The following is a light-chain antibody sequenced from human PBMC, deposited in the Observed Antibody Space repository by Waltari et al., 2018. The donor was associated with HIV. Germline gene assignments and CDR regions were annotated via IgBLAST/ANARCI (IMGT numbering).Light chain of an antibody. CDR1: SSDVGGYNL. V-gene: IGLV2-23*02. Sequence: QSALTQPASVSGSPGQSITISCTGTSSDVGGYNLVSWSQQHPGKAPKLMIYEVSKRPSGVSNRFSGSKSGNTASLTSSGLQAEDEADYYCCAYAGSTTYVIFGGGTKLTVL. CDR2: EVS. CDR3: CAYAGSTTYVI. J-gene: IGLJ2*01.